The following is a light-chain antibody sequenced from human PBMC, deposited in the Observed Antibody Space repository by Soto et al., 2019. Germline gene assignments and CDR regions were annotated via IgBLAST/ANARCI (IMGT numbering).Light chain of an antibody. J-gene: IGKJ4*02. Sequence: DIPMTQSPSSVSASVGDRVTITCRASQGVSTWLAWYQQKPGKAPNLLIYTASSLQSGGPSRFSGSGSGTDFTLTVSSLQPEYFATYYCKHSALFPLTCGGGTEVEI. CDR1: QGVSTW. CDR2: TAS. CDR3: KHSALFPLT. V-gene: IGKV1D-12*01.